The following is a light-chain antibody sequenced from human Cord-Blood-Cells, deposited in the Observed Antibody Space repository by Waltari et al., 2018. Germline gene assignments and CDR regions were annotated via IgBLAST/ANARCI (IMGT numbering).Light chain of an antibody. J-gene: IGLJ3*02. Sequence: SYELTQPPSVSVSPGQTASITCSGEKLGDKYACWYQQKPGQSPVLVIYQDSKRPSGIPELVSGSNSGNTATLSISGTQAMDESDYYCPAWDSSNWVFGGGTKLTVL. CDR2: QDS. CDR3: PAWDSSNWV. CDR1: KLGDKY. V-gene: IGLV3-1*01.